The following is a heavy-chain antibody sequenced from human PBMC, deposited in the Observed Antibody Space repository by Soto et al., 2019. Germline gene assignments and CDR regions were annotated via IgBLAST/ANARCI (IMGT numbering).Heavy chain of an antibody. J-gene: IGHJ6*02. V-gene: IGHV3-21*01. CDR2: ISSSSSYI. CDR3: ARDDDFWSGANYGMDV. D-gene: IGHD3-3*01. Sequence: ESGGGLVKPGGSLRLSCAASGFTFSSYSMNWVRQAPGKGLEWVSSISSSSSYIYYADSVKGRFTISRDNAKNSLYLQMNSLRAEDTAVYYCARDDDFWSGANYGMDVWGQGTTVTVSS. CDR1: GFTFSSYS.